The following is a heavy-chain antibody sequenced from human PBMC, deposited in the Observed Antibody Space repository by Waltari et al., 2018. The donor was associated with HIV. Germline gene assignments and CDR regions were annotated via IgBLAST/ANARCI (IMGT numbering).Heavy chain of an antibody. V-gene: IGHV3-64D*06. CDR2: ISSNGGST. CDR3: VKGKGQNTGITGTTKSDY. D-gene: IGHD1-7*01. J-gene: IGHJ4*02. Sequence: EVQLVESGGGLVQPGGSLRLSCSASGFTFSSYAMHWVRQAPGKGLEYVSAISSNGGSTYYADSVKGRFTISRDNSKNTLYLQMSSLRAEDTAVYYCVKGKGQNTGITGTTKSDYWGQGTLVTVSS. CDR1: GFTFSSYA.